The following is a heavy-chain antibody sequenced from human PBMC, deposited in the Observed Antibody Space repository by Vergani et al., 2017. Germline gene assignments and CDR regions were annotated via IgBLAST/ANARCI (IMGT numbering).Heavy chain of an antibody. D-gene: IGHD3-10*01. J-gene: IGHJ2*01. V-gene: IGHV3-23*01. CDR3: AKGWAVWXGELLYRDYWYFDL. CDR1: GFTFSSYA. Sequence: EVQLLESGGGLVQPGGSLRLSCAASGFTFSSYAMSWVRQAPGKGLEWVSAISGSGGSTYYADSVKGRFTISRDNSKNTLYLQMNSLRAEDTAVYYCAKGWAVWXGELLYRDYWYFDLWGRGTLVTVSS. CDR2: ISGSGGST.